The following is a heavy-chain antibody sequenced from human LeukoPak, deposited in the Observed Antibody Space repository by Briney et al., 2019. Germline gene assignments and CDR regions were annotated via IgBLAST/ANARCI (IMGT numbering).Heavy chain of an antibody. D-gene: IGHD2-2*01. J-gene: IGHJ5*02. V-gene: IGHV4-34*01. CDR2: INHSGST. CDR1: GGSFSGYY. Sequence: SETLSLTCAVYGGSFSGYYWSWIRQPPGKGLEWIGEINHSGSTNYNPSLKSRVTISVDTSKNQFSLKLSSVTAADTAVYYCARDRSQYQLLWDLNWFDPWGQGTLVTVSS. CDR3: ARDRSQYQLLWDLNWFDP.